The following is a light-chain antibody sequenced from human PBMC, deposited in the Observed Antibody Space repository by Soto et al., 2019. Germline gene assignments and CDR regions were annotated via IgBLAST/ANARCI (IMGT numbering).Light chain of an antibody. CDR3: QQSYSTPH. CDR2: AAS. CDR1: QSISSY. J-gene: IGKJ5*01. Sequence: DIQMTQSPSSLSASVGDRVTITCRASQSISSYLNWYQQKPGKAPKLLIYAASSLQSGVPSRFSGSGSGTDFTLTISSLQPEDFATYYCQQSYSTPHFGQGTLLEIK. V-gene: IGKV1-39*01.